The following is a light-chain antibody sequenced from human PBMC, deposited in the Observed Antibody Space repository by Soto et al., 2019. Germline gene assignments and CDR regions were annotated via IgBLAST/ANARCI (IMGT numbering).Light chain of an antibody. CDR2: SND. CDR3: QSYDKRLTAYV. V-gene: IGLV1-44*01. Sequence: QSVLTQSPSASGTPGQRVSISCSGSSSNIGSNTVSWYQHVPGTAPKLLIYSNDQRPSAVPGRLSASKSGTSASLAITGLQAEDEGHYYCQSYDKRLTAYVFGTGTKLTVL. CDR1: SSNIGSNT. J-gene: IGLJ1*01.